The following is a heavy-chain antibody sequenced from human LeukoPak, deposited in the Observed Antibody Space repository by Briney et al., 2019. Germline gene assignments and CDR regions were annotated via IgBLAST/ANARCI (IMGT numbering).Heavy chain of an antibody. D-gene: IGHD2-15*01. J-gene: IGHJ4*02. V-gene: IGHV3-7*01. CDR3: ARGRHCSGGSCYYRGKDY. Sequence: PGGSLRLSCAASGFTFSPYWMSWVRQAPGKGLEWVANIKQDGSEKYYVDSVKGRFTISRDNAKNSLYLQMNSLRAEDTAVYYCARGRHCSGGSCYYRGKDYWGQGTLVTVSS. CDR2: IKQDGSEK. CDR1: GFTFSPYW.